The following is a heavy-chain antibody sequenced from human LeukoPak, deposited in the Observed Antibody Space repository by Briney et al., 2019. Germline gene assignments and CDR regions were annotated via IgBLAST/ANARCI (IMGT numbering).Heavy chain of an antibody. D-gene: IGHD4-17*01. CDR2: FDPEDGET. J-gene: IGHJ4*02. CDR3: ATASFSGDLDY. Sequence: GASVKVSCKVSGFTLSELSMHWVRQAPGKGLEWMGGFDPEDGETIYAPKFQSRVTMTEDTSTDTAYTELSSLRSEDTAVYYCATASFSGDLDYWAREPWSPSPQ. V-gene: IGHV1-24*01. CDR1: GFTLSELS.